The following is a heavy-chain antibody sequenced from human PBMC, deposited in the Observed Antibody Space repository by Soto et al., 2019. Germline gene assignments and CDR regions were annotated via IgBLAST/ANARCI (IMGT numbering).Heavy chain of an antibody. Sequence: GASVKVSCKASGYTFTSYAMHWVRQAPGQRLEWMGWINAGNGNTKYSQKFQGRVTITRDTSASTAYMELSSLRSEDTAVYYCARAPPPPYYDFWSGYLPTFDYWGQGTLVTVSS. D-gene: IGHD3-3*01. CDR3: ARAPPPPYYDFWSGYLPTFDY. CDR2: INAGNGNT. CDR1: GYTFTSYA. J-gene: IGHJ4*02. V-gene: IGHV1-3*01.